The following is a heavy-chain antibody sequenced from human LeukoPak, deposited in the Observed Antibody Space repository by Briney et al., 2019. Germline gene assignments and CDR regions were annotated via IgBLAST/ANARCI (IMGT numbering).Heavy chain of an antibody. D-gene: IGHD2-21*01. V-gene: IGHV3-48*02. J-gene: IGHJ6*03. Sequence: GGSLRLSCAASGFSFSGFGMNWVSQAPGKGLEWISYIGSSGSAGGNIYYAVSVKGRFTVSRDNAKDSLFLQMNSLQDADTAVYYCARAPTPYFTYYMDVWGKGTTVTVSS. CDR2: IGSSGSAGGNI. CDR1: GFSFSGFG. CDR3: ARAPTPYFTYYMDV.